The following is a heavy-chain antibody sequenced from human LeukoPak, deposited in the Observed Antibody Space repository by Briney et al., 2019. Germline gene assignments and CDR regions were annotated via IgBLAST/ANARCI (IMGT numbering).Heavy chain of an antibody. CDR1: GFTFSSYE. D-gene: IGHD6-19*01. J-gene: IGHJ4*02. CDR3: ARVPAVAGGD. Sequence: PGGSLRLSCAASGFTFSSYEMNWVRQAPGKGPEWVSYISSSGSTIYYADSVKGRFTISRDNAKNSLYLQMNSLRAEDTAVYYCARVPAVAGGDWGQGTLVTVSS. CDR2: ISSSGSTI. V-gene: IGHV3-48*03.